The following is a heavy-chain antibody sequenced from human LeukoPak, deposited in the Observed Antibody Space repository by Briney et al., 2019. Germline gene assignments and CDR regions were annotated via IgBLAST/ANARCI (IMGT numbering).Heavy chain of an antibody. CDR2: T. Sequence: QPGGSLRLSCVASGFXFXSXXXXWXRQAPGKGLEWVSSTMKGRFTISRDNFKNTLFLQMNSLRAEDTATYYCAKQRASYGYVFDYWGQGTLVTVSS. V-gene: IGHV3-23*01. D-gene: IGHD5-18*01. CDR1: GFXFXSXX. J-gene: IGHJ4*02. CDR3: AKQRASYGYVFDY.